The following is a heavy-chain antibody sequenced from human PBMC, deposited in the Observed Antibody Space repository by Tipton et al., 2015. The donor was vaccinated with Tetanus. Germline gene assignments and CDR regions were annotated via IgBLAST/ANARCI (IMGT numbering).Heavy chain of an antibody. V-gene: IGHV4-39*01. CDR1: GGSISSSSYY. J-gene: IGHJ4*02. CDR2: IYYSGNT. Sequence: TLSLTCTVSGGSISSSSYYWAWIRQPPGKGLEWIGTIYYSGNTYYNPSLKTRVTISVDTSKNQFSLNLSSVTAADTSVYYCARLKAARLYFFDYWGQGTLVTVSP. CDR3: ARLKAARLYFFDY. D-gene: IGHD6-6*01.